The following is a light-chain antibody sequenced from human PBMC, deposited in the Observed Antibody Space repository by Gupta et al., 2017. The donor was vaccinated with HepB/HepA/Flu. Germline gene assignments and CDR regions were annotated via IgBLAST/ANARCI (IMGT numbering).Light chain of an antibody. CDR2: DAS. Sequence: EILLTQSPDTLSLSPGERATLSCRASQSISTSFAWYQQKPGQAPRLLIYDASNRATDIPARFSGSGSGTAFTLTISSLEPEDFAVYYCHQRRSWPLTFGGGTKVDI. CDR3: HQRRSWPLT. J-gene: IGKJ4*01. V-gene: IGKV3-11*01. CDR1: QSISTS.